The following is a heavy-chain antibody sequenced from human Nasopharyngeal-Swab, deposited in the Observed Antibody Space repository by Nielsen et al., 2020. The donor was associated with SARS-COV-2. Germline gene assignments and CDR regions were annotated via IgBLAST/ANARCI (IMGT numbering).Heavy chain of an antibody. D-gene: IGHD3-10*01. CDR3: AIRLVWFGEDHYYYYGMGV. J-gene: IGHJ6*02. Sequence: GGSLRLSCAASGFSFRSYRMHWVRQAPGKGLVWVSCINSHGTTTRYADSVKGRFTFSRDNAKNTLYLDMNSLRADDTAVYYCAIRLVWFGEDHYYYYGMGVWGQGTTVTVSS. CDR2: INSHGTTT. V-gene: IGHV3-74*01. CDR1: GFSFRSYR.